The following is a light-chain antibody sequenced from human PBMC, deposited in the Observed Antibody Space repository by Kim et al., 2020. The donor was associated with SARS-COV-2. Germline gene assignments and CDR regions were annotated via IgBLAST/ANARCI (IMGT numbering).Light chain of an antibody. Sequence: LSPGERATLSCRARQSVSSDYIAWYQQKPGQAPRVLIYGASSRATGIPDRFSGSGSGTDFTLTISRLEPEDLAVYYCQQDDSSPYTFGQGTKLEI. J-gene: IGKJ2*01. V-gene: IGKV3-20*01. CDR2: GAS. CDR3: QQDDSSPYT. CDR1: QSVSSDY.